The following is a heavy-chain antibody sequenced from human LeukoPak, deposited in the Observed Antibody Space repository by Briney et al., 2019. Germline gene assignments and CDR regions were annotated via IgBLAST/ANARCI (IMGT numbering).Heavy chain of an antibody. V-gene: IGHV1-69*13. Sequence: SVKVSCKASGGTFISYAISWVRQAPGQGLEWMGGIIPIFGTANYAQKFQGRVTITADESTSTAYMELSSLRSEDTAVYYCASGYDFWSGYYTRGYYYYGMDVLGPRDHGHRLL. CDR2: IIPIFGTA. D-gene: IGHD3-3*01. CDR1: GGTFISYA. J-gene: IGHJ6*02. CDR3: ASGYDFWSGYYTRGYYYYGMDV.